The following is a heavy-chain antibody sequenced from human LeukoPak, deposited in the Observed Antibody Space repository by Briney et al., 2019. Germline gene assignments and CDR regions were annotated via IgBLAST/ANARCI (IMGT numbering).Heavy chain of an antibody. V-gene: IGHV3-48*02. CDR2: ISSGATTI. CDR3: ARSRNYFDL. Sequence: GGSLRLSCAASGFTFSAYGLNWVRQAPGMGLEWVSYISSGATTIDYAASVKGRFTVSRDSARDSLYLQMNSLRDEDTAVYYCARSRNYFDLWGQGTLVTVSS. D-gene: IGHD1-1*01. CDR1: GFTFSAYG. J-gene: IGHJ4*02.